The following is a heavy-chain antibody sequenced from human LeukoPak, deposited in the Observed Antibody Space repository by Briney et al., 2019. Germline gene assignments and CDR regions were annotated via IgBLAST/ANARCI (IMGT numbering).Heavy chain of an antibody. CDR1: GGSISSSNW. D-gene: IGHD2-15*01. Sequence: SETLSLTCADSGGSISSSNWWSWVRQPPGKGLEWIGEIYHSGSTNYNPSLKSRVTISVDKSKNQFSLKLSSVTAADTAVYYCARDCSGGSCYPYNWFDPWGQGTLVTVSS. CDR3: ARDCSGGSCYPYNWFDP. V-gene: IGHV4-4*02. CDR2: IYHSGST. J-gene: IGHJ5*02.